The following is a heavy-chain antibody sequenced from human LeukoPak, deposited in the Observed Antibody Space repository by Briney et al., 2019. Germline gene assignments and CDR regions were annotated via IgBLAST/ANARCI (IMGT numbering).Heavy chain of an antibody. CDR2: INHSGST. CDR3: ARAPLLRTLPFDY. CDR1: GGSFGGYY. V-gene: IGHV4-34*01. D-gene: IGHD3-22*01. Sequence: SETLSLTCAVSGGSFGGYYWSWIRQPPGKGLEWIGEINHSGSTNYNPSLKSRVTISVDTSKNQFSLKLSSVTAADTAAYYCARAPLLRTLPFDYWGQGTLVTVSS. J-gene: IGHJ4*02.